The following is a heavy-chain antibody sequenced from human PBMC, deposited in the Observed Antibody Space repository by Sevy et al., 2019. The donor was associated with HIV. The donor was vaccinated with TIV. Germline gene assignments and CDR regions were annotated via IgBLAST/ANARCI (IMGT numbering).Heavy chain of an antibody. Sequence: ASVKVSCKASGGTFSSYAISWVRQAPGQGLEWMGGIIPIFGTANYAQKFQGRVTITADESTSTAYMELSSLRSEDTAMYYCARGEYYDSSGPFDYWGQGTLVTVSS. CDR1: GGTFSSYA. V-gene: IGHV1-69*13. CDR2: IIPIFGTA. D-gene: IGHD3-22*01. J-gene: IGHJ4*02. CDR3: ARGEYYDSSGPFDY.